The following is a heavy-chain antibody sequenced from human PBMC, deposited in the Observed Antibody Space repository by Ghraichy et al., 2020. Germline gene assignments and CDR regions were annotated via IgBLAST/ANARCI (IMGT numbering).Heavy chain of an antibody. V-gene: IGHV3-53*04. J-gene: IGHJ4*02. CDR2: IYSGGST. D-gene: IGHD1-26*01. CDR1: GFTVSSNY. CDR3: ARVSGSYHTSGGDY. Sequence: GGSLRLSCAASGFTVSSNYMSWVRQAPGKGLEWVSVIYSGGSTYYADSVKGRFTISRHNSKNTLYLQTNSLRAEDTAVYYCARVSGSYHTSGGDYWGQGTLVTVSS.